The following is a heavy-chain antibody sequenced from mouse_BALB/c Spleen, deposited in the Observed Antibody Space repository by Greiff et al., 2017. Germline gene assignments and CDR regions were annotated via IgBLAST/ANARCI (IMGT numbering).Heavy chain of an antibody. CDR1: GFNIKDTY. J-gene: IGHJ1*01. CDR3: PISWEGYFDV. V-gene: IGHV14-3*02. D-gene: IGHD4-1*01. CDR2: IDPANGNT. Sequence: EVQLQESGAELVKPGASVKLSCTASGFNIKDTYMHWVKQRPEQGLEWIGRIDPANGNTKYDPKLQGKATITADTSSNTAYLQLSSLTSEDTAVYYCPISWEGYFDVWGAGTTVTVSS.